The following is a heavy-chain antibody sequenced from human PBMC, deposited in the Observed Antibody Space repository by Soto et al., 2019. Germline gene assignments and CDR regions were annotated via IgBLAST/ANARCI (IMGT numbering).Heavy chain of an antibody. Sequence: SETLSLTCTVSGGSISYYYWSWIRQSAGKGLEWIGRIYPSGSTDYNPSLKGRVTMSVDTSNNQFSLNLGSVTAADTAVYYCARDRTAAGPSNWFDPWGQGTLVTVSS. CDR2: IYPSGST. J-gene: IGHJ5*02. CDR1: GGSISYYY. D-gene: IGHD6-13*01. CDR3: ARDRTAAGPSNWFDP. V-gene: IGHV4-4*07.